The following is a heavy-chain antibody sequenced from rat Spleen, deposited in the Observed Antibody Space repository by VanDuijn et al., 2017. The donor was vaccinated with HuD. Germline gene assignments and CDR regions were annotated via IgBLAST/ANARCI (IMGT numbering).Heavy chain of an antibody. Sequence: EVQLVESDGGLVQPGRSLKLSCVASGFTFSRYWMYWVRQAPTKGLEWVASISPSGGSTYYRDSVKGRFTISRDNAKSTLYLQMNSLRSEDTATYYCARRDTLFDYWGQGVMVTVSS. V-gene: IGHV5-25*01. CDR2: ISPSGGST. CDR1: GFTFSRYW. D-gene: IGHD2-2*01. J-gene: IGHJ2*01. CDR3: ARRDTLFDY.